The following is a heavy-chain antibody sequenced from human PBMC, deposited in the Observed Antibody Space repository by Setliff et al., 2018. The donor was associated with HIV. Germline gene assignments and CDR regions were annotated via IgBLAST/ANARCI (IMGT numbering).Heavy chain of an antibody. CDR1: GYTFTGYF. D-gene: IGHD2-15*01. CDR2: LISMFKIP. CDR3: ARGGWSGGGPLHYSYYYLDV. V-gene: IGHV1-69*13. Sequence: VASVKVSCKASGYTFTGYFIHWVRQAPGQGLEWMGGLISMFKIPQIAQKFQGRVTITADESTSTAYMGLSSLTSEDTAVYYCARGGWSGGGPLHYSYYYLDVWGQGTAVTVSS. J-gene: IGHJ6*02.